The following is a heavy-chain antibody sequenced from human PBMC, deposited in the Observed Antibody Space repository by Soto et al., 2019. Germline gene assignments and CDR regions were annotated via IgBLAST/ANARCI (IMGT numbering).Heavy chain of an antibody. J-gene: IGHJ4*02. V-gene: IGHV1-24*01. D-gene: IGHD3-22*01. Sequence: ASVKVSCKVSGYTLTELSMHWVRQAPGKGLEWMGGFDPEDGETIYAQKFQGRVTMTEDTSTDTAYMELSSLRSEDTAVYYCATYSRYYYDSSGYYYRTTPLDYWGQGTLVTVSS. CDR3: ATYSRYYYDSSGYYYRTTPLDY. CDR1: GYTLTELS. CDR2: FDPEDGET.